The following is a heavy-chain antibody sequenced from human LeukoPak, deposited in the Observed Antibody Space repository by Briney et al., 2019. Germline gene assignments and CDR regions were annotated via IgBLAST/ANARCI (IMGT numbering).Heavy chain of an antibody. J-gene: IGHJ6*03. Sequence: ASVKVSCKASGGTFSSYAMSWVRQAPGQGLEWMGGIIPIFGTANYAQKFQGRVTITADESTSTAYMELSSLRSEDTAVYYCARGPDYYYYYYMDVWGKGTTVTVSS. D-gene: IGHD4/OR15-4a*01. V-gene: IGHV1-69*13. CDR3: ARGPDYYYYYYMDV. CDR2: IIPIFGTA. CDR1: GGTFSSYA.